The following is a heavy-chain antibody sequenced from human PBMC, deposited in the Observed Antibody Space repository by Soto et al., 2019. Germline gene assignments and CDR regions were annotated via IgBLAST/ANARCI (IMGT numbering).Heavy chain of an antibody. CDR2: IYHSGST. CDR3: AGRYYDFWSGYYQADYYYGMDV. V-gene: IGHV4-4*02. J-gene: IGHJ6*02. Sequence: SETLSLTCAVSGGSISSSNWWSWVRQPPGKGLEWIGEIYHSGSTNYNPSLKSRVTISVDKSKNQFSLKLSSVTAADTAVYYCAGRYYDFWSGYYQADYYYGMDVWGQGTTVTVS. D-gene: IGHD3-3*01. CDR1: GGSISSSNW.